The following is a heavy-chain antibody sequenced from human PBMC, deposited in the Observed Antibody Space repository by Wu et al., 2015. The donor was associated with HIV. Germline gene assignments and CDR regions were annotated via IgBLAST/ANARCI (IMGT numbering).Heavy chain of an antibody. CDR1: GGTFRLYG. J-gene: IGHJ4*02. CDR3: ARGAAFRAELDY. D-gene: IGHD2-15*01. Sequence: QVQLVQSGAEVKKPGSSVKVSCKASGGTFRLYGISWVRQAPGQGLEWMGGFIPSFGTAHYAQKFQGRITITADESTSTAYMELSSLRSEDTAVYYCARGAAFRAELDYWGQGTRVTVS. V-gene: IGHV1-69*12. CDR2: FIPSFGTA.